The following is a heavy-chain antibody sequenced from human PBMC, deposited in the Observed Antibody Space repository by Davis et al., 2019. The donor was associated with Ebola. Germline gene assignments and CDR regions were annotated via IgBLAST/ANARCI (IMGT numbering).Heavy chain of an antibody. Sequence: PGGSLRLSCAASGFTFTDYYMSWIRQAPGKGLEWISYMSGDSLYTNYADSVRGRFTISRDDAKNSLHLQMNSLRAEDTAVHYCARHGPGDFWYFDLWGRGTLVTVSS. D-gene: IGHD4-17*01. V-gene: IGHV3-11*06. CDR1: GFTFTDYY. CDR3: ARHGPGDFWYFDL. CDR2: MSGDSLYT. J-gene: IGHJ2*01.